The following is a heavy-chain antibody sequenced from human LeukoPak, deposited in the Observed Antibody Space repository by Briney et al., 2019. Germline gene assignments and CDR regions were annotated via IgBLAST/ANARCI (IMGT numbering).Heavy chain of an antibody. D-gene: IGHD3-22*01. J-gene: IGHJ5*02. V-gene: IGHV1-46*01. CDR3: ARVPFPYYYDSSGYSYWFDP. CDR1: GYTFTSYA. Sequence: ASVKVSCKASGYTFTSYAMNWVRQAPGQGLEWMGIINPSGGSTNYAQKFQGRVTMTRDMSTSTVYMELSSLRSEDTAVYYCARVPFPYYYDSSGYSYWFDPWGQGTLVTVSS. CDR2: INPSGGST.